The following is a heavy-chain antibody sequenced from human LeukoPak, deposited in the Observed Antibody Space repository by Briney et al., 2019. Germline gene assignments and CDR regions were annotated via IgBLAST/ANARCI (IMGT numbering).Heavy chain of an antibody. CDR1: GYPFTGYY. CDR2: INPNSGGT. D-gene: IGHD2-2*01. J-gene: IGHJ4*02. V-gene: IGHV1-2*02. CDR3: ARGRVVVPATLTY. Sequence: GASVKVSCKASGYPFTGYYMHWVRQAPGQGLEWMGWINPNSGGTNYAQKFQGRVTMTRDTSTSTAYMELNRLRSDDTAVYYCARGRVVVPATLTYWGQGTLVTVSS.